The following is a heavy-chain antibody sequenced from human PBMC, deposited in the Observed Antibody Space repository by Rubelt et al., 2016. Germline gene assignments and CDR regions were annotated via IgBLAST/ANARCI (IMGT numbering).Heavy chain of an antibody. J-gene: IGHJ4*02. D-gene: IGHD1-14*01. CDR3: ARRRGGNLYYVDY. CDR2: IYYSGST. V-gene: IGHV4-59*08. CDR1: GGSISSYY. Sequence: QVQLQESGPGLVKPSETLSLTCTVSGGSISSYYWSWIRQPPGKGLEWIGYIYYSGSTNYHPSLKSRVTISVDTSKNQFSLKLSSVTAADTAVYYCARRRGGNLYYVDYWGQGTLVTVSS.